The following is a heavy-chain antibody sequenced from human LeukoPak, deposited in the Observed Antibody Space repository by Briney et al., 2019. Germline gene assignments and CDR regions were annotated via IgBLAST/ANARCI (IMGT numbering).Heavy chain of an antibody. CDR3: ARTGFLYYFDY. CDR1: GFTFNSYA. D-gene: IGHD3-9*01. CDR2: ISYDGSNK. V-gene: IGHV3-30*04. Sequence: PEGSLRLSCAASGFTFNSYAMHWVRQAPGKGLEWVAVISYDGSNKYYADSVKGRFTISRDNSKNTLYLQMNSLRPEDTAVYYCARTGFLYYFDYWGQGTLVTVSS. J-gene: IGHJ4*02.